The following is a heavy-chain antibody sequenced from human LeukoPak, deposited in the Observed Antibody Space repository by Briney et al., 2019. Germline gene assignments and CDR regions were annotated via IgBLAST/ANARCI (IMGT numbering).Heavy chain of an antibody. CDR2: IYYSGNT. Sequence: NPSETLSLTCTVSGGSISSYCWSWIRQSPGKGLEWLGYIYYSGNTNYNPSLKSRVTISVDTSKNNFSLKLGSVTAADTAVYFCARAYYYDSNAPYYFDYWGQGILVTVSS. CDR3: ARAYYYDSNAPYYFDY. D-gene: IGHD3-22*01. J-gene: IGHJ4*02. V-gene: IGHV4-59*08. CDR1: GGSISSYC.